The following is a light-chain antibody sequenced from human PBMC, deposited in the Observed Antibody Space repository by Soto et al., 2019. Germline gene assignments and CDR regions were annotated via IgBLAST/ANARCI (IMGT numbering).Light chain of an antibody. CDR3: SSYTSGSTLV. V-gene: IGLV2-14*01. Sequence: QSALTQPASVSGSPGQSITISCTGTSSDVGGFNYVSWYQQHPGKAPKLMIYEVSNRPSGVSNRFSGSKSGNTAFLTISGLRAEDEGDYYCSSYTSGSTLVFGGGTKLTVL. CDR1: SSDVGGFNY. J-gene: IGLJ2*01. CDR2: EVS.